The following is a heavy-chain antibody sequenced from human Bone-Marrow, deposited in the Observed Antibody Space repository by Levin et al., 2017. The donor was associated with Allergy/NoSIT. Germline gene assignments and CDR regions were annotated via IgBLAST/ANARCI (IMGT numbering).Heavy chain of an antibody. CDR1: GGSISSGDYY. CDR3: ARADPIWFGGYKYGMDV. J-gene: IGHJ6*02. CDR2: IYYSGST. Sequence: PSETLSLTCTVSGGSISSGDYYWRWIRQPPGKGLEWIGYIYYSGSTYYNPSLKSRVTISVDTSKNQFSLKLSSVTAADTAVYYCARADPIWFGGYKYGMDVWGQGTTVTVSS. D-gene: IGHD3-10*01. V-gene: IGHV4-30-4*01.